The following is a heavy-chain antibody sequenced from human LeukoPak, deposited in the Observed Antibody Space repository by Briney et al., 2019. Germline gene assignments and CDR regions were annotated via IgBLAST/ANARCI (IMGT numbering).Heavy chain of an antibody. V-gene: IGHV4-59*01. CDR3: ARSVSGSGSHWFDY. D-gene: IGHD3-10*01. Sequence: SETLSLTCTVSGGSISSYYWSWLRQPPGKGLEWIGYIYYSGSTNYNPSLKSRVTISVDTSKNQFSLKLSSVTAADTAVYYCARSVSGSGSHWFDYWGQGTLVTVSS. CDR1: GGSISSYY. J-gene: IGHJ4*02. CDR2: IYYSGST.